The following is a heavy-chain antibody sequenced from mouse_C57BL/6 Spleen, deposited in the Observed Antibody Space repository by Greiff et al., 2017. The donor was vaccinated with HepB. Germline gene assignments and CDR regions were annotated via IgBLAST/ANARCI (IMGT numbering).Heavy chain of an antibody. V-gene: IGHV14-2*01. D-gene: IGHD1-1*01. CDR1: GFNIKDYY. Sequence: EVKVVESGAELVKPGASVKLSCTASGFNIKDYYMHWVKQRTEQGLEWIGRIDPEDGETKYAPKFQGKATITADTSSNTAYLQLSSLTSEDTAVYYCARSGYYGSSYDGFAYWGQGTLVTVSA. J-gene: IGHJ3*01. CDR2: IDPEDGET. CDR3: ARSGYYGSSYDGFAY.